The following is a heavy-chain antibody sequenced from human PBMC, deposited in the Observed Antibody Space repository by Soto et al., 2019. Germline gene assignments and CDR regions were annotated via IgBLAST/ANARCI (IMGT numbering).Heavy chain of an antibody. D-gene: IGHD2-8*01. Sequence: GASVKVSCKASGGTFSSYAISWVRQAPGQGLGWMGGIIPIFGTANYSQKFQGRVTITADESTSTAYMELSSLRSEDTAVYYCARVYCTNGVCPDDYYYYGMDVWGQGTTVTVSS. CDR3: ARVYCTNGVCPDDYYYYGMDV. CDR2: IIPIFGTA. V-gene: IGHV1-69*13. J-gene: IGHJ6*02. CDR1: GGTFSSYA.